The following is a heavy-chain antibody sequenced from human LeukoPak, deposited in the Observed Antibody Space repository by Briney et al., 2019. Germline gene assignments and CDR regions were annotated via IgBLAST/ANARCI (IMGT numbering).Heavy chain of an antibody. J-gene: IGHJ4*02. V-gene: IGHV3-23*01. Sequence: GGSLRLSCAASGFTFSSYAMSWVRQAPGKGLEWASAISGSGGSTYYADSVKGRFTISRDNSKNTLYLQMNSLRAEDTAVYYRAKTRPSAMVGYYFDYWGQGTLVTVSS. CDR2: ISGSGGST. CDR3: AKTRPSAMVGYYFDY. D-gene: IGHD5-18*01. CDR1: GFTFSSYA.